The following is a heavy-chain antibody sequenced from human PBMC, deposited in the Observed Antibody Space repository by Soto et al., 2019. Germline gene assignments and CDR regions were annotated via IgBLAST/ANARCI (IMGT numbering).Heavy chain of an antibody. V-gene: IGHV3-23*01. CDR1: GFTFSSYA. D-gene: IGHD3-10*01. J-gene: IGHJ4*02. CDR3: ARSITMVRGVTHFDY. Sequence: PGGSLRLSCAASGFTFSSYAMSWVRQAPGKGLEWVSAISGSGGSTYYADSVKGRFTISRDNSKNTLYLQMNSLRAEDTAVYYCARSITMVRGVTHFDYWGQGTLVTVSS. CDR2: ISGSGGST.